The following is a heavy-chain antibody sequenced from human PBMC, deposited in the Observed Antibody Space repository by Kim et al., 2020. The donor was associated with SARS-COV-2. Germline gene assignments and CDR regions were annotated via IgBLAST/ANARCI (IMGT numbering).Heavy chain of an antibody. V-gene: IGHV7-4-1*02. CDR3: ARGYSSSRGGFDY. J-gene: IGHJ4*02. Sequence: SDQAITGRSAFSLDSSVSTAYLQISSLKAEDTAVYYCARGYSSSRGGFDYWGQGTLVTVSS. D-gene: IGHD6-6*01.